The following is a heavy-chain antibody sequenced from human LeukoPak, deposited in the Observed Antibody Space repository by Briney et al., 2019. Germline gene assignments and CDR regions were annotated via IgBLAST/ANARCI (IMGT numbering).Heavy chain of an antibody. CDR3: ARALFGISSGYADY. V-gene: IGHV3-30-3*01. CDR1: GFTFSSYA. D-gene: IGHD3-22*01. Sequence: GGSLRLSCAASGFTFSSYAMHWVRQAPGKGLEWVAVISYDGSNKYYADSVKGRFTISRDNSKNTLYLQMNSLRAEDTAVYYCARALFGISSGYADYWGQGTLVTVSS. CDR2: ISYDGSNK. J-gene: IGHJ4*02.